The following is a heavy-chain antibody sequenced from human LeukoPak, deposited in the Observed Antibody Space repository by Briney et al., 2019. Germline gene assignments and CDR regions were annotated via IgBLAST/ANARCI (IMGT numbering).Heavy chain of an antibody. CDR1: GFTFSSYW. D-gene: IGHD1-26*01. Sequence: GGSLRLSCAASGFTFSSYWMHWVRQAPGKGLVWVSRINSDGSSTSYVDSVKGRFTISRDNAKNTPYLQMNSLRAEDTAVYYCARGGSYSLGAFDIWGQGTMVTVSS. CDR2: INSDGSST. J-gene: IGHJ3*02. V-gene: IGHV3-74*01. CDR3: ARGGSYSLGAFDI.